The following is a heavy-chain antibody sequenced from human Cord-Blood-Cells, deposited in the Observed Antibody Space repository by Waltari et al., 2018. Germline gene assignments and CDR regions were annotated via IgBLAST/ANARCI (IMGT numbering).Heavy chain of an antibody. J-gene: IGHJ4*02. CDR1: GGSISSYY. D-gene: IGHD6-19*01. V-gene: IGHV4-59*01. CDR2: IYYSGST. CDR3: ARGPYSSGWYFDY. Sequence: QVQLQESGPGLVKPSETLSLTCTVSGGSISSYYWSWIRQPPGKGLEWIGYIYYSGSTNYNPSLKSRVTISVDTSKNQFSLKLSSVTAADTAVYYCARGPYSSGWYFDYWGQGTLVTVS.